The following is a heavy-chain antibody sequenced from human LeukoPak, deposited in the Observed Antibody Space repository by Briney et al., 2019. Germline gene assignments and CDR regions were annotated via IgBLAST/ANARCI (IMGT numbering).Heavy chain of an antibody. J-gene: IGHJ4*02. V-gene: IGHV1-8*03. CDR1: GYTFTSYD. CDR2: MNPNSGNT. D-gene: IGHD5-12*01. CDR3: AREAGVATAIVY. Sequence: GASVKVSCKASGYTFTSYDINWVRQATGQGREWMGWMNPNSGNTGYAQKFQGRVTITRNTSISTAYMELSSLRSEDTAVYYCAREAGVATAIVYWGQGTLVTVSS.